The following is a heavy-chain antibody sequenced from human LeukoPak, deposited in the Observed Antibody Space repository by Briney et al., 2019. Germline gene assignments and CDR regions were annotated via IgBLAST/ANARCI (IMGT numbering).Heavy chain of an antibody. CDR1: GFTFSSYG. D-gene: IGHD6-13*01. CDR3: AKADSSSWYYFDY. Sequence: GGSLRLSCAASGFTFSSYGMHWVRQAPGKGLEWVAVIWYDGSNKYYADSVKGRFTISRDNSKNTLYLQTNSLRAEDTAVYYCAKADSSSWYYFDYWGQGTLVTVSS. CDR2: IWYDGSNK. J-gene: IGHJ4*02. V-gene: IGHV3-33*06.